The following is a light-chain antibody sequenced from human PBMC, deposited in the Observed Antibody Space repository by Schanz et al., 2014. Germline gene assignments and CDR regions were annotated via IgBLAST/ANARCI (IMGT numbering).Light chain of an antibody. Sequence: EIVLTQSPGTLSLSPGERATLSCRASQSVSSNLAWYQKRPGQAPRLLMYNAHTRATGIPVRFSGSGSGTDFTLTISRLEPEDFAVYYCQHYGTSPGTFGRGTKVEV. V-gene: IGKV3-20*01. J-gene: IGKJ1*01. CDR1: QSVSSN. CDR3: QHYGTSPGT. CDR2: NAH.